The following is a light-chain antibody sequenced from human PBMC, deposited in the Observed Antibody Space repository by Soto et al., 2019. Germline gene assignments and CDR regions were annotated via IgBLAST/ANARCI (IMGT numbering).Light chain of an antibody. CDR2: GAS. CDR3: QRYASSPYT. Sequence: ETVLTQSPGTLSLSPGERATLSCRASQSVSSNFLAWYQQKPGQAPRLLIYGASSRATGVPDRFSGGGYGTDVTLTISRLEPEDFAVYYCQRYASSPYTFGQATKLEIK. CDR1: QSVSSNF. V-gene: IGKV3-20*01. J-gene: IGKJ2*01.